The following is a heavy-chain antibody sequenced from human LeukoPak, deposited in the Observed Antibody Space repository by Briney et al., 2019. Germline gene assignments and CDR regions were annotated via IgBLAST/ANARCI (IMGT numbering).Heavy chain of an antibody. CDR2: ISSSSSYI. Sequence: GGSLRLSCAASGFTFSTYNMNWVRQAPGKGLEWVSSISSSSSYIYYADSVKGRFTISRDNAKNSLYLQMNSLRAEDTAVYYCAREVRMVRGVIIKGGFDYWGQGTLVTVSS. CDR1: GFTFSTYN. V-gene: IGHV3-21*01. CDR3: AREVRMVRGVIIKGGFDY. D-gene: IGHD3-10*01. J-gene: IGHJ4*02.